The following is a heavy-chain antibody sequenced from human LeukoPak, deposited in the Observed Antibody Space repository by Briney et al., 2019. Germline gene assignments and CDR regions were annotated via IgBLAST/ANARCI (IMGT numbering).Heavy chain of an antibody. CDR1: GFTFGDYA. CDR3: TRAPLYADS. J-gene: IGHJ5*01. CDR2: IRSKAYGGTT. V-gene: IGHV3-49*04. Sequence: PGGSLRLSCTASGFTFGDYAMSWVRQAPGKGLEWVGFIRSKAYGGTTEYAASVKGRFTISRDDSKSIAYLQMNSLKTEDTAVYYCTRAPLYADSWDQGTLVTVSS. D-gene: IGHD2-8*01.